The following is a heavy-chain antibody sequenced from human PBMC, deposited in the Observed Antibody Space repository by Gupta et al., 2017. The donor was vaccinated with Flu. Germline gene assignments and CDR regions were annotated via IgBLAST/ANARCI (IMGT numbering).Heavy chain of an antibody. J-gene: IGHJ5*02. V-gene: IGHV3-23*01. Sequence: GGSLRLSCAASGFTFSSYAMSWVRQAPGKGLEWVSAISGSGGSTYYADSVKGRFTISRDNSKNTLYLQMNSLRAEDTAVYYCARGSSWYGDILSCWFDPWGQGTLVTVSS. CDR2: ISGSGGST. CDR3: ARGSSWYGDILSCWFDP. D-gene: IGHD6-13*01. CDR1: GFTFSSYA.